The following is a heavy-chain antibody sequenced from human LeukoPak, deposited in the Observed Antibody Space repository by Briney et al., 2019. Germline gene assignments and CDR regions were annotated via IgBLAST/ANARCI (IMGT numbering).Heavy chain of an antibody. Sequence: GGSLRLSCAASGFTVSSNYMSWVRQAPGKGLEWVSVIYSGGSTYYADSVKGRFTISRDNSKNTLYLQMNSLRAEDTAVYYCASSMYYGQAPKYYYYYYGMDVWGQGTTVTVSS. CDR2: IYSGGST. D-gene: IGHD3-10*01. CDR1: GFTVSSNY. V-gene: IGHV3-53*05. CDR3: ASSMYYGQAPKYYYYYYGMDV. J-gene: IGHJ6*02.